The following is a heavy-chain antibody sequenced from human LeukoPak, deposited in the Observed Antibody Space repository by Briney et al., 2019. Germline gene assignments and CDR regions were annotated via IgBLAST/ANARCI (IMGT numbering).Heavy chain of an antibody. V-gene: IGHV3-23*01. J-gene: IGHJ4*02. CDR3: AIKGGYSSSSLQGTHAFDY. Sequence: GGSLRHSCAASGFTFSSSAMSWVRQSPGKGLEWVSAISGSGSSTYYADSVRGRFTISRDNSKNTVYLQMNNLRAEDTALYYCAIKGGYSSSSLQGTHAFDYWGQGTLVTVSS. CDR2: ISGSGSST. CDR1: GFTFSSSA. D-gene: IGHD6-6*01.